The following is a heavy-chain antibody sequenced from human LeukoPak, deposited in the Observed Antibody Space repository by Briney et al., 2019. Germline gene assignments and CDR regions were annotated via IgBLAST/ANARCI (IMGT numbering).Heavy chain of an antibody. Sequence: ASVKVSCKASGYTFTGYYMHWVRQAPGQGLEWMGWVNPNSGGTNYAQKFQGWVTMTRDTSISTAYMELSRLRSDDTAVYYCARGVDSSGWPQPPFDYWGQGTLVTVSS. D-gene: IGHD6-19*01. CDR3: ARGVDSSGWPQPPFDY. V-gene: IGHV1-2*04. CDR1: GYTFTGYY. J-gene: IGHJ4*02. CDR2: VNPNSGGT.